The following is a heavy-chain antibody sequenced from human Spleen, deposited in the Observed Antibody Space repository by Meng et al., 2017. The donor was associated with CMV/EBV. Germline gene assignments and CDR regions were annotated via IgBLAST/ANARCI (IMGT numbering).Heavy chain of an antibody. CDR3: ASSDPHRDYYGSGSYDWYFDY. CDR2: ISAYNGNT. J-gene: IGHJ4*02. CDR1: YS. Sequence: YSISWVRQAPGKGLEWMGWISAYNGNTNYAQKLQGRVTMTTDSSTSTAYMELRGLRSDDTAVYYCASSDPHRDYYGSGSYDWYFDYWGQGTLVTVSS. V-gene: IGHV1-18*01. D-gene: IGHD3-10*01.